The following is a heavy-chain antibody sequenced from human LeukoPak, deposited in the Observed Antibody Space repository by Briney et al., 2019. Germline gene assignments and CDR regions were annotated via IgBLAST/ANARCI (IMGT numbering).Heavy chain of an antibody. CDR1: GGTFSSYA. V-gene: IGHV1-69*13. CDR2: IIPIFGTA. J-gene: IGHJ4*02. D-gene: IGHD2-15*01. CDR3: ARGYCSGGSCYRRNYFDY. Sequence: SAKVSCKASGGTFSSYAISWVRQAPGQGLEWMGWIIPIFGTANYAQKFQGRVTITADESTSTAYMELSSLRSEDTAVYYCARGYCSGGSCYRRNYFDYWGQGTLVTVSS.